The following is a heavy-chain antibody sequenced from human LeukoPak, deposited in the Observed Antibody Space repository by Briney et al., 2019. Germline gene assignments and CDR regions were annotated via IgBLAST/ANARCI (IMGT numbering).Heavy chain of an antibody. CDR2: VSWDSRSV. Sequence: GGSLRLSCEASGFKFDDYAMHWVRQAPGKGPEWVSGVSWDSRSVAYADSVRGRFTISRDNAKNSLYLQMNSLTTEDTAFYHCAKGASHGIHYWFDPWGQGTLVTVST. J-gene: IGHJ5*01. V-gene: IGHV3-9*01. D-gene: IGHD1-14*01. CDR3: AKGASHGIHYWFDP. CDR1: GFKFDDYA.